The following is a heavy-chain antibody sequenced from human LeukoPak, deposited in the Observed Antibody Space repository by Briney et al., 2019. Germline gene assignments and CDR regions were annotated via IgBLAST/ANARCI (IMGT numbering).Heavy chain of an antibody. J-gene: IGHJ4*02. CDR2: INSDGSST. Sequence: GGSLRLSCAASGFTFSNYWMHWVRHAPGKGLVWVSRINSDGSSTSYADSVKGRFTISRDHAKNTLYLQMNSLRDEDTAVYYCARVRSSGWSYFDFWGQGTLVTVSS. D-gene: IGHD6-19*01. CDR1: GFTFSNYW. V-gene: IGHV3-74*01. CDR3: ARVRSSGWSYFDF.